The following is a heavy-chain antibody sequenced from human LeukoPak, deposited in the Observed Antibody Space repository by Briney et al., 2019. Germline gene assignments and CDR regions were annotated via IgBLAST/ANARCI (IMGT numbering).Heavy chain of an antibody. CDR3: ARKVPATAIDY. CDR2: IYYSGST. Sequence: SQTLSLTCTVSGETVSSGGYYWSWIRQHPGKGLEWIGNIYYSGSTYYNPTLRSRVTISIDTSKNQFSLKLSSVTAADTAVYYCARKVPATAIDYWGQGTLVTVSS. J-gene: IGHJ4*02. CDR1: GETVSSGGYY. D-gene: IGHD2-2*01. V-gene: IGHV4-31*03.